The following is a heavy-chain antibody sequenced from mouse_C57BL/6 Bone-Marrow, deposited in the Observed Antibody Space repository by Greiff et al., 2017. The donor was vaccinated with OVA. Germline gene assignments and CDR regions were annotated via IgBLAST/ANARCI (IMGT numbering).Heavy chain of an antibody. CDR3: ARQGVTTVVGAMDY. CDR2: ISSGGSYT. Sequence: DVKLVESGGDLVKPGGSLKLSCAASGFTFSSYGMSWVRQTPDKRLEWVATISSGGSYTYYPDSVKGRFTISRDNAKNTLYLQMSSLKSEDTAMYYCARQGVTTVVGAMDYWGQGTSVTVSS. CDR1: GFTFSSYG. D-gene: IGHD1-1*01. J-gene: IGHJ4*01. V-gene: IGHV5-6*02.